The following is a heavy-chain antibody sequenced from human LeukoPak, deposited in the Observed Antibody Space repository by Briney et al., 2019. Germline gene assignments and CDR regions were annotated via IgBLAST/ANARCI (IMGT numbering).Heavy chain of an antibody. CDR1: GGSFSGYY. Sequence: SETLSLTCAVYGGSFSGYYWSWIRQPPGKGLEWIGYIYYSGSTNYNPSLKSRVTISVDTSKNQFSLKLSSVTAADTAVYYCARMGYDSSGYYYYYYYYMDVWGKGTTVTISS. CDR3: ARMGYDSSGYYYYYYYYMDV. CDR2: IYYSGST. J-gene: IGHJ6*03. D-gene: IGHD3-22*01. V-gene: IGHV4-59*01.